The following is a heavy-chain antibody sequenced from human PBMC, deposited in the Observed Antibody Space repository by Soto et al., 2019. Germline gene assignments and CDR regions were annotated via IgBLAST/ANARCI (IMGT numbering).Heavy chain of an antibody. CDR1: GYTFTSYD. D-gene: IGHD3-3*01. V-gene: IGHV1-8*01. Sequence: QVQLVQSGAEVKKPGASVKVSCKASGYTFTSYDINWVRQATGQGLEWMGWMNPNSGNTGYAQKFQGRVTMTRNTSISTAYMELSSLRSEDTAVYYCARAPVTHLGDLRFLAWPTAFDIWGQGTMVTVSS. J-gene: IGHJ3*02. CDR2: MNPNSGNT. CDR3: ARAPVTHLGDLRFLAWPTAFDI.